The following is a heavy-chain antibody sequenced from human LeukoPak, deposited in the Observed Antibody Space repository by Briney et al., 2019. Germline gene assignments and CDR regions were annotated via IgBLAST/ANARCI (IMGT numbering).Heavy chain of an antibody. CDR2: IYPADSDT. CDR3: AKGDGGFAH. V-gene: IGHV5-51*01. J-gene: IGHJ4*02. D-gene: IGHD3-16*01. CDR1: GYSFSSYW. Sequence: GESLKISRKASGYSFSSYWIGWMRQMPGKGLEWMGVIYPADSDTRYSPSFQGQVTISADKSISTAYLQWSSLRASDTAVYYCAKGDGGFAHWGQGTLVTVSS.